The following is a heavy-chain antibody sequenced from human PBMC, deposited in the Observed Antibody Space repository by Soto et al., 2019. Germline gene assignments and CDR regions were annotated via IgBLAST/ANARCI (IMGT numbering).Heavy chain of an antibody. V-gene: IGHV3-30*18. D-gene: IGHD3-3*01. CDR1: GFTFSSYG. Sequence: PGGSLRLSCAASGFTFSSYGMHWVRQAPGKGLEWVAVISYDGSNKYYADSVKGRFTISRDNSKNTLYLQMNSLRAEDTAVYYCAKGARFLEWLFRTWGQGTLVTVSS. J-gene: IGHJ5*02. CDR2: ISYDGSNK. CDR3: AKGARFLEWLFRT.